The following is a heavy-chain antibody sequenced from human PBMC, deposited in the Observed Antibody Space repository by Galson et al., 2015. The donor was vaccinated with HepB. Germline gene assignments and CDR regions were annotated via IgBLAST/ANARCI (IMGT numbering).Heavy chain of an antibody. D-gene: IGHD1-26*01. Sequence: QSGAEVKKPGESLKISCKGSGYSFSNYWIGWVRQMPGKGLEWMGIIYPADSDSRYSPSLQGQVTISADKSSSTAYLQWSSLRASDTAIYYCARQGGTYADFDYWGQGTLVTVSS. CDR1: GYSFSNYW. CDR2: IYPADSDS. V-gene: IGHV5-51*01. J-gene: IGHJ4*02. CDR3: ARQGGTYADFDY.